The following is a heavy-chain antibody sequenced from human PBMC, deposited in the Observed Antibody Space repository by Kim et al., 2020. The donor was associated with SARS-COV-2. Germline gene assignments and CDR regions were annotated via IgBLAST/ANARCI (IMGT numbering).Heavy chain of an antibody. CDR2: IYYSGST. CDR3: ARVQAYDSSSWLGSIDY. J-gene: IGHJ4*02. D-gene: IGHD3-22*01. Sequence: SETLSLTCTVSGGSISSGDYYWSWIRQPPGKGLEWIGYIYYSGSTYYNPSLKSRVTISVDTSKNQFSLKLSSVTAADTAVYYCARVQAYDSSSWLGSIDYWGQGTLVTVSS. CDR1: GGSISSGDYY. V-gene: IGHV4-30-4*01.